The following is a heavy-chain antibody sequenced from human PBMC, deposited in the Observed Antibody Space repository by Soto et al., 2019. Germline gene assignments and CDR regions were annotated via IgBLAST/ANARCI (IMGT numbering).Heavy chain of an antibody. CDR2: IYYSGST. V-gene: IGHV4-31*03. CDR1: GGSISSGGYY. CDR3: ARAFRGYGSGSSFFDY. D-gene: IGHD3-10*01. J-gene: IGHJ4*02. Sequence: SETLSLTCTVSGGSISSGGYYWSWIRQHPGKGLEWIGYIYYSGSTYYNPSLKSRVTISVDTSKNQFSLKLSSVTAADTAVYYCARAFRGYGSGSSFFDYWGQGTLVTVS.